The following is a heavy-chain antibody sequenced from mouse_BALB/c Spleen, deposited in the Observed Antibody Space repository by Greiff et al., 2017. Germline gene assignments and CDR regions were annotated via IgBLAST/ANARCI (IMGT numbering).Heavy chain of an antibody. CDR2: IDPETGGT. V-gene: IGHV1-15*01. CDR3: TKTPPESHAMDY. Sequence: QVQLQQSGAELVRPGASVTLSCKASGYTFTDYEMHWVKQTPVHGLEWIGAIDPETGGTAYNQKFKGKATLTADKSSSTAYMELRSLTSEDSAVYYCTKTPPESHAMDYWGQGTSVTVSS. CDR1: GYTFTDYE. J-gene: IGHJ4*01.